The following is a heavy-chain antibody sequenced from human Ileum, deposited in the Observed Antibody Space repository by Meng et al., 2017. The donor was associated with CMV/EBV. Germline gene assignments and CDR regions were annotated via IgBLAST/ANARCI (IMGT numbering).Heavy chain of an antibody. V-gene: IGHV1-2*02. CDR3: ARLWNYGDPFDY. CDR1: GYTFTGYY. Sequence: ASVKVSCKASGYTFTGYYMHWVRQAPGQGLEWMGWINLNSGGTNYAQKFQGRVTMTRDTSISTAYMELSRLRPDDTAVYYCARLWNYGDPFDYWGQGTLVTVSS. CDR2: INLNSGGT. J-gene: IGHJ4*02. D-gene: IGHD4-17*01.